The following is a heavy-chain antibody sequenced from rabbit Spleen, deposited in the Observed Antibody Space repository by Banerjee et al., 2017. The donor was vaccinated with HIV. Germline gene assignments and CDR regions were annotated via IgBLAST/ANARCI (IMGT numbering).Heavy chain of an antibody. D-gene: IGHD4-1*01. CDR1: GFSFNGFSFNGGYD. CDR3: ARETSSGWGIVSFYFSL. CDR2: AYAGSSGST. Sequence: QSLEESGGGLVKPGASLTLTCKASGFSFNGFSFNGGYDMCWVRQAPGKGLEWVACAYAGSSGSTYSATWAKGRFTISKTSSTTVTLQMTSLTAADTATYFCARETSSGWGIVSFYFSLWGPGTLVTVS. J-gene: IGHJ4*01. V-gene: IGHV1S40*01.